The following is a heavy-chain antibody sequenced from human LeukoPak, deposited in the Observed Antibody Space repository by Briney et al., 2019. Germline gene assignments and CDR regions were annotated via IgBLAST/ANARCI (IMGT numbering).Heavy chain of an antibody. CDR1: GFTFSSHW. V-gene: IGHV3-30*18. CDR3: AKARELLLDY. J-gene: IGHJ4*02. D-gene: IGHD1-26*01. Sequence: PGGSLRLSCAASGFTFSSHWMHWVRHAPGKGLEWVAVISYDGSNKYYADSVKGRFTISRDDSKNTLYLQMNSLRAEDTAVYYCAKARELLLDYWGQGTLVTVSS. CDR2: ISYDGSNK.